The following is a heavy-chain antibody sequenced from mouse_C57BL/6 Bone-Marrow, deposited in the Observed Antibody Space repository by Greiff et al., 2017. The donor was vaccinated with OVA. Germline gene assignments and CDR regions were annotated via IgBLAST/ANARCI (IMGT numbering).Heavy chain of an antibody. CDR3: ARWNYYGSSYGYFDV. CDR2: IYPGDGDT. CDR1: GYAFSSSW. V-gene: IGHV1-82*01. D-gene: IGHD1-1*01. J-gene: IGHJ1*03. Sequence: VQLQQSGPELVKPGASVKISCKASGYAFSSSWMNWVKQRPGKGLEWIGRIYPGDGDTNYNGKFKGKATLTADKSSSTAYMKLSSLTSEDSAVYFCARWNYYGSSYGYFDVWGTGTTVTVSS.